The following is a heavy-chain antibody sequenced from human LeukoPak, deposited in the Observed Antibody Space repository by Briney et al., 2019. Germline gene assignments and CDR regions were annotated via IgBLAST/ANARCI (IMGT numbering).Heavy chain of an antibody. CDR2: TWYDESQT. Sequence: GRSLRLSCAASGLSFSRYGLHWVRQAPGKGLDWVAMTWYDESQTHYADSVKGRFTIPRDNSKNTMFLQMNSLTAEDTAVYYCARASGAARRDHFDPWGQGTLVTVSS. D-gene: IGHD6-6*01. CDR3: ARASGAARRDHFDP. J-gene: IGHJ5*02. CDR1: GLSFSRYG. V-gene: IGHV3-33*01.